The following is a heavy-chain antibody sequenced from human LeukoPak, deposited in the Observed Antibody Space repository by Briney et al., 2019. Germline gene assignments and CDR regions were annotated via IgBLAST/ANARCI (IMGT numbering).Heavy chain of an antibody. CDR2: INHSGST. J-gene: IGHJ6*03. V-gene: IGHV4-34*01. CDR1: GGSFSGYY. Sequence: SETLSLTCAVYGGSFSGYYWSWIRQPPGKGLEWIGEINHSGSTNYNPSLKSRVTISVDTSKNQFSLKLSSVTAADTAVYYCARHGDGYFDLGYYYYMDVWGKGTTVTVSS. CDR3: ARHGDGYFDLGYYYYMDV. D-gene: IGHD3-9*01.